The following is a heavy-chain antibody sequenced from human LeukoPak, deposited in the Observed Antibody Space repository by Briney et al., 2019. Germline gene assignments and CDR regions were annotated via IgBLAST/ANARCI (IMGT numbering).Heavy chain of an antibody. Sequence: PSETLSLTCAVYGGSFSGYYWSWIRQPPGKGLEWIGEINHSGSTNYNPSLKSRVTISVDTSKNQFSLKLSSVTAADTAVYYCARGVRRYCSSTSCYAPHYYYYYMDVWGKGTTVTISS. CDR2: INHSGST. D-gene: IGHD2-2*01. J-gene: IGHJ6*03. CDR1: GGSFSGYY. V-gene: IGHV4-34*01. CDR3: ARGVRRYCSSTSCYAPHYYYYYMDV.